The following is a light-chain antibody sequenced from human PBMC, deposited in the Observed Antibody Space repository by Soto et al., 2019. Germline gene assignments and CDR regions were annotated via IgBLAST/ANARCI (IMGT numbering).Light chain of an antibody. CDR2: GQN. Sequence: QSVLTQPPSASGTPGQRVTISCSGSRSNIGSNTVNWYQHFPGTAPSLLIYGQNQRPSGVPDRFSGSKSGTSASLAISGLQSEDEADYYCAAWDDSLSGVVFGGGTKLTVL. CDR1: RSNIGSNT. CDR3: AAWDDSLSGVV. J-gene: IGLJ3*02. V-gene: IGLV1-44*01.